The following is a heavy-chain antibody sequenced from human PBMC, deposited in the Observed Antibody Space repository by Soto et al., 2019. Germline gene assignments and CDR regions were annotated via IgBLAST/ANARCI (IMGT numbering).Heavy chain of an antibody. CDR1: GYSFTSYD. J-gene: IGHJ4*02. CDR3: ARGVADRMVTTLY. V-gene: IGHV1-8*01. D-gene: IGHD4-17*01. Sequence: ASVKVSCKASGYSFTSYDINWVRQATGQGLEWMGWMNPKSFNTGYAQKFQGRVTLTMDTSISTAYMELNNLRSEDTAVYYCARGVADRMVTTLYWGQGTLVTVSS. CDR2: MNPKSFNT.